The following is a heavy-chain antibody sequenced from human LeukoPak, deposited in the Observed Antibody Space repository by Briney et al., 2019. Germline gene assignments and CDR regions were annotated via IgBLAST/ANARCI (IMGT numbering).Heavy chain of an antibody. D-gene: IGHD2-21*01. CDR3: ARDGDIVVVRAIDEYYYGMDV. Sequence: SVKVSCKASAGTFSSYAISWVRQAPGQGLEWMGGIIHIFGTANYAQKFQGRVTITAAESTSTAYMELSSLRSEYTAVYYCARDGDIVVVRAIDEYYYGMDVWGQGTTVTVS. J-gene: IGHJ6*02. CDR1: AGTFSSYA. V-gene: IGHV1-69*13. CDR2: IIHIFGTA.